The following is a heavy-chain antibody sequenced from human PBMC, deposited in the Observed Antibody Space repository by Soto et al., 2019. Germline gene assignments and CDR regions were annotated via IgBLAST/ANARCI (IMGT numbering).Heavy chain of an antibody. CDR1: GYTFTSYG. D-gene: IGHD3-3*01. Sequence: XSVKVSCKASGYTFTSYGISWVRQAPGQGLEWMGWISAYNGNTNYAQKLQGRVTMTTDTSTSTAYMELRSLRSDDTAVYYCARSQYYDFWSGSPGRLEIFDYWGQGTLVTVSS. V-gene: IGHV1-18*04. CDR3: ARSQYYDFWSGSPGRLEIFDY. CDR2: ISAYNGNT. J-gene: IGHJ4*02.